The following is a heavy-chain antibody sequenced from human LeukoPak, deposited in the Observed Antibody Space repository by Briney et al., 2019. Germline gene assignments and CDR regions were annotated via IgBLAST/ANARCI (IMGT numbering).Heavy chain of an antibody. CDR1: GFTFSSYS. V-gene: IGHV3-21*04. Sequence: GGSLRLFCAASGFTFSSYSMNWVRQAPGKGLEWVSSISSSSSYIYYADSVKGRFTISRDNSKNTLYLQMNSLRAEDTAVYYCAKGVDYSNYEGAFDIWGQGTMVTVSS. D-gene: IGHD4-11*01. CDR2: ISSSSSYI. CDR3: AKGVDYSNYEGAFDI. J-gene: IGHJ3*02.